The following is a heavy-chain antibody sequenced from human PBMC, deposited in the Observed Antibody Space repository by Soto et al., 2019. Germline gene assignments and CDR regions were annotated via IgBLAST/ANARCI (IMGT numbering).Heavy chain of an antibody. CDR3: ARDFDYYDYIWGSYRRGAFDI. V-gene: IGHV3-48*01. CDR1: GFTFSSYS. Sequence: GESLKISCAASGFTFSSYSMNWVRQAPGKGLEWVSYISSSSSTIYYADSVKGRFTISRDNAKNSLYLQMNSLRAEDTAVYYCARDFDYYDYIWGSYRRGAFDIWGQGTMVTVS. CDR2: ISSSSSTI. J-gene: IGHJ3*02. D-gene: IGHD3-16*02.